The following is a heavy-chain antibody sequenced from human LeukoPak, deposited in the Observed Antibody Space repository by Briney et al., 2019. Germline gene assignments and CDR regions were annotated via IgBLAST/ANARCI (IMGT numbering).Heavy chain of an antibody. Sequence: PGGSLRLSCAASGFTFSSHTMNWVRQAPGKGLEWVSYISSSSSRMYYADSVKGRFTIPRDNAKDSLYLQMNSLRDEDTAVYYCARGLAYCGGDCYRALDYWGQGTLVTVSS. CDR3: ARGLAYCGGDCYRALDY. CDR1: GFTFSSHT. J-gene: IGHJ4*02. CDR2: ISSSSSRM. D-gene: IGHD2-21*02. V-gene: IGHV3-48*02.